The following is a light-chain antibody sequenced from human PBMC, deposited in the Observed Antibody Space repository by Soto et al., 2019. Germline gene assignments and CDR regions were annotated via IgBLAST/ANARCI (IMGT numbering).Light chain of an antibody. CDR2: KAS. CDR1: QSISSW. CDR3: QQCNSYPPT. J-gene: IGKJ1*01. Sequence: DIQMTPSPSTLSASVGDRVTITCRASQSISSWLAWYQQKPGKAPKVLIYKASNLQSGVPSRFSGSGSGTDFTLTISSLQPDDFATYYCQQCNSYPPTFGQGTTVDIK. V-gene: IGKV1-5*03.